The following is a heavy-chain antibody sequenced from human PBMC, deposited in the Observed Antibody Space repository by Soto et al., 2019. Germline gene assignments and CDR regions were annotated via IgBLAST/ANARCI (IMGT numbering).Heavy chain of an antibody. Sequence: QVQLQESGPGLLKPSETLSLTCAVSGASIRGSKWWSWVRQPPGKGLEWIWDIYHSGSTNFNPSLKSRVTMSVDKSKNQFSLNLTSVTAADTAVYYCARDKANVGGYNQFDPWGPGTLVTVSS. V-gene: IGHV4-4*02. CDR1: GASIRGSKW. J-gene: IGHJ5*02. CDR3: ARDKANVGGYNQFDP. D-gene: IGHD1-26*01. CDR2: IYHSGST.